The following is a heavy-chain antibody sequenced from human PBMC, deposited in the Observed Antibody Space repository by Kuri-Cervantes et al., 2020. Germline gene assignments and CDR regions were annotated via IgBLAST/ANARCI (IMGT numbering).Heavy chain of an antibody. CDR2: IYYSGST. CDR3: ARDQRYYGSGSDAFDI. D-gene: IGHD3-10*01. V-gene: IGHV4-61*01. Sequence: SETLSLTCTVSGGSVSSGSYYWSWIRQPPGKGLEWIGYIYYSGSTNYNPSLKSRVTISVDTSKNQFSLKLSSVTAADTAAYYCARDQRYYGSGSDAFDIWGQGTMVTVSS. J-gene: IGHJ3*02. CDR1: GGSVSSGSYY.